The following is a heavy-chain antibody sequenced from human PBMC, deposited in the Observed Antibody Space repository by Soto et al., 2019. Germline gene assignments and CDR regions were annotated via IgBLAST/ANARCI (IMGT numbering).Heavy chain of an antibody. CDR3: AKDPGYSSGWYSDH. V-gene: IGHV3-23*01. J-gene: IGHJ4*02. Sequence: EVQLLESGGGLVQPGGSLRLSCVASGFTFSNYAMNWVRQAPGKGLEWVSGITDKGAGTSSADSVKGRFTISRDNSKNTLYLQMNSLRADDTVVYYCAKDPGYSSGWYSDHWGQGILVTVSS. D-gene: IGHD6-19*01. CDR2: ITDKGAGT. CDR1: GFTFSNYA.